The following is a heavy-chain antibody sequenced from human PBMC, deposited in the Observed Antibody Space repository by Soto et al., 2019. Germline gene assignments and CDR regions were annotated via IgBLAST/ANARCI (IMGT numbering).Heavy chain of an antibody. J-gene: IGHJ6*03. CDR3: ARAGGLAIEYYYYYMDV. CDR2: IWYDGSNK. D-gene: IGHD3-9*01. Sequence: GGSLRLSCAASGFTFSSYGMHWVRQAPGKGLEWVAVIWYDGSNKYYADSVKGRFTISRDNSKNTLYLQMNSLRAEDTAVYYCARAGGLAIEYYYYYMDVWGKGTTVTVSS. V-gene: IGHV3-33*01. CDR1: GFTFSSYG.